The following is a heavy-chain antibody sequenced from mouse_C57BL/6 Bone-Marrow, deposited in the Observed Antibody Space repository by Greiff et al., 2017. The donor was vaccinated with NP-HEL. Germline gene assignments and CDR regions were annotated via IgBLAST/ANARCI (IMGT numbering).Heavy chain of an antibody. V-gene: IGHV1-76*01. Sequence: QVQLQQSGAELVRPGASVKLSCKASGYTFTDYYINWVKQRPGQGLEWIARIYPGSGNTYYNEKFKGKATLTAEKSSSTAYMQLSSLTSEDSAVYFCARDYYGSSYVGAWFAYWGQGTLVTVSA. CDR3: ARDYYGSSYVGAWFAY. CDR2: IYPGSGNT. J-gene: IGHJ3*01. CDR1: GYTFTDYY. D-gene: IGHD1-1*01.